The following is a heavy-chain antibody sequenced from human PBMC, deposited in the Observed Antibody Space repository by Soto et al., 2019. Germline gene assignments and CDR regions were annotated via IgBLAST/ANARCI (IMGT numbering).Heavy chain of an antibody. Sequence: PSETLSLTCTVSGGSISSYYWSWIRQPPGNGLVCIGYFYYSGSTIYNPSLKSRVTISVDTSKNHFSLKLSFVTAADTAVFYCARKLLWFGELSLWFDPWGQGTLVTVSS. J-gene: IGHJ5*02. V-gene: IGHV4-59*01. CDR3: ARKLLWFGELSLWFDP. D-gene: IGHD3-10*01. CDR1: GGSISSYY. CDR2: FYYSGST.